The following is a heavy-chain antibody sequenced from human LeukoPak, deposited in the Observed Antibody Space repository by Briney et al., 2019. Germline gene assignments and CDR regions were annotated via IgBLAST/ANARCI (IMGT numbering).Heavy chain of an antibody. Sequence: SETLSLTCTVSGGSISSSSSYWGWIRQPPGKGLEWIGSIYYSGSTYYNPSLKSRVTISVDTSKNQFSLKLSSVTAADTAVYYCARELRYSYGSGSSGWPTYFDYWGQGTLVTVSS. V-gene: IGHV4-39*07. CDR3: ARELRYSYGSGSSGWPTYFDY. CDR1: GGSISSSSSY. CDR2: IYYSGST. J-gene: IGHJ4*02. D-gene: IGHD3-10*01.